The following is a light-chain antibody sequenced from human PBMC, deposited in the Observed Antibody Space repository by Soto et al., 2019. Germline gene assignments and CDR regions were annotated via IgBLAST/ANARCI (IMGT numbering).Light chain of an antibody. CDR2: EVS. CDR1: NSDVGSYNF. V-gene: IGLV2-23*02. Sequence: QPVLTQPASVSGSPGQSITISCTRTNSDVGSYNFVSWYQQHPGKAPKVMIFEVSKRPSGVSDRFSGSKSGNTASLTISGLQAEDEADYYCCSDAGSSTYVFGTGTKLTVL. J-gene: IGLJ1*01. CDR3: CSDAGSSTYV.